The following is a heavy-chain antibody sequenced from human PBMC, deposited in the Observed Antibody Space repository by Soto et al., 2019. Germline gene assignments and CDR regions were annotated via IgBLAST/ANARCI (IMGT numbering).Heavy chain of an antibody. J-gene: IGHJ5*02. CDR2: IYTSGST. Sequence: KASETLSLTCTVSGGSISSYYWSWIRQPAGKGLEWIGRIYTSGSTNYNPSLKSRVTMSVDTSKNQFSLKLSSVTAADTAVYYCARDSSGYYYESDWFDPWGQGTLVTVSS. CDR3: ARDSSGYYYESDWFDP. CDR1: GGSISSYY. D-gene: IGHD3-22*01. V-gene: IGHV4-4*07.